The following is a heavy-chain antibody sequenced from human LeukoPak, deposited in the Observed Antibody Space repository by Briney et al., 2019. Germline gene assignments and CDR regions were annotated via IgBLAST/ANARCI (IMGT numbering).Heavy chain of an antibody. CDR2: INPNSGGT. CDR1: GYTFTGYY. V-gene: IGHV1-2*02. CDR3: ARRGRRFLEWSHVVGYMDV. J-gene: IGHJ6*03. Sequence: ASVKVSCKASGYTFTGYYMHWVRQAPGQGLEWMGWINPNSGGTNYAQKFQGRVTMTRDTSISTAYMELSRLRSDDTAVYYCARRGRRFLEWSHVVGYMDVWGKGPTVTVSS. D-gene: IGHD3-3*01.